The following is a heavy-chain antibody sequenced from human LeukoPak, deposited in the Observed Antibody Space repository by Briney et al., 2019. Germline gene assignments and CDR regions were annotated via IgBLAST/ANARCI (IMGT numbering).Heavy chain of an antibody. CDR3: ARASGTVVTQGWAFDI. Sequence: SETLSLTCTVSGGSISSSSYYWGWIRQPPGKGLEWIGSIYYSGSTYYNPSLKSRVTISVDTSKNQFSLKLSSVTAADTAVYYCARASGTVVTQGWAFDIWGQGTMVTVSS. D-gene: IGHD4-23*01. CDR2: IYYSGST. J-gene: IGHJ3*02. V-gene: IGHV4-39*07. CDR1: GGSISSSSYY.